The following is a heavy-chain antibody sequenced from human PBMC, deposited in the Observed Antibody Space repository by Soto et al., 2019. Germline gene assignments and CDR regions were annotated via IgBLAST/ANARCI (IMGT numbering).Heavy chain of an antibody. CDR1: GFTFNSYA. Sequence: VQVLESGGDLVQPGGSLRLSCAASGFTFNSYAMSWVRQAPGKGLEWVSSVSAGGDMTYYSDSVKGRFTISRDNSNNALFLQMNSLRIEDTALYYCARGDRGGSGSPASYYYSGLDVWGQGTTVTVS. CDR2: VSAGGDMT. V-gene: IGHV3-23*01. J-gene: IGHJ6*02. CDR3: ARGDRGGSGSPASYYYSGLDV. D-gene: IGHD3-10*01.